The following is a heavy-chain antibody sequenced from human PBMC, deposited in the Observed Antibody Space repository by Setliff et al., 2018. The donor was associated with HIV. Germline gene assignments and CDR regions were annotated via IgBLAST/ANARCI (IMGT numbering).Heavy chain of an antibody. J-gene: IGHJ3*02. V-gene: IGHV4-39*01. CDR3: ARGTTLNVVPDAFDI. CDR2: VYYRGIT. CDR1: GGSLTSSSYY. D-gene: IGHD4-17*01. Sequence: SETLSLTCTVSGGSLTSSSYYWGWIRQPPGKGLEWLGLVYYRGITFYSPSLKSPVTISIDTSKSQFSLRLSSVTAADTAVYYCARGTTLNVVPDAFDIWGQGTMVTVSS.